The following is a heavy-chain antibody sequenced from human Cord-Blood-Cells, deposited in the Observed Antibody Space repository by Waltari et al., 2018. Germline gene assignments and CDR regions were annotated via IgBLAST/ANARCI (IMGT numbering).Heavy chain of an antibody. CDR3: ARKVYKEYSSSSYAFDI. V-gene: IGHV4-39*01. D-gene: IGHD6-6*01. CDR2: IYYSGST. J-gene: IGHJ3*02. Sequence: QLQLQESGPGLVKPSETLSLTCTVPGGSISSSSYYWGWIRQPPGKGLEWIGSIYYSGSTYYNPSLKSRVTISVDTSKNQFSLKLSSVTAADTAVYYCARKVYKEYSSSSYAFDIWGQGTMVTVSS. CDR1: GGSISSSSYY.